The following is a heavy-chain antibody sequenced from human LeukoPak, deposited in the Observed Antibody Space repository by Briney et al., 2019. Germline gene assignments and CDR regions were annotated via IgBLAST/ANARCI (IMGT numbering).Heavy chain of an antibody. J-gene: IGHJ6*03. CDR2: IKQDGSEK. V-gene: IGHV3-7*01. CDR1: GFTFSNYW. Sequence: GGSLRLSCTASGFTFSNYWMSWVRQAPGKGLEWVANIKQDGSEKYYVDSVKGRFTIARDNAKKSLYLQMNSLRAEDTAVYYCARLRYDDFWSGSWKYYYYMDVWGKGTSVTVSS. CDR3: ARLRYDDFWSGSWKYYYYMDV. D-gene: IGHD3-3*01.